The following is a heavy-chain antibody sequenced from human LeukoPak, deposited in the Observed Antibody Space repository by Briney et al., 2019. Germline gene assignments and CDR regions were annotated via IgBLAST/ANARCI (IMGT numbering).Heavy chain of an antibody. CDR2: ISYDGSNK. D-gene: IGHD3-22*01. V-gene: IGHV3-30*18. CDR3: VKDDSYYYDSGGYPT. Sequence: PGGSLRLSCAASGFTFSSYGMHWVRQAPGKGLEWVAVISYDGSNKYYADSVKGRFTISRDNSKNTLSLQMSSLRAEDTAVYYCVKDDSYYYDSGGYPTWGQGTMVTVSS. CDR1: GFTFSSYG. J-gene: IGHJ3*01.